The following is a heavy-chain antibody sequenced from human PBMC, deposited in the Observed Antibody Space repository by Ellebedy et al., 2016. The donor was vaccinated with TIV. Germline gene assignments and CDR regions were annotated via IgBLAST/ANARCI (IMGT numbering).Heavy chain of an antibody. Sequence: SETLSLXXTVSGGSVSRSNYYWGWIRQRPGKGPEWIGNIYHTGTTFYNPSLKSRVTISVDTSKNQFSLKLSSVTAADTAVYYCARYRSGIVVVPAHYGMDVWGQGTTVTVSS. J-gene: IGHJ6*02. CDR2: IYHTGTT. D-gene: IGHD2-2*01. CDR3: ARYRSGIVVVPAHYGMDV. CDR1: GGSVSRSNYY. V-gene: IGHV4-39*01.